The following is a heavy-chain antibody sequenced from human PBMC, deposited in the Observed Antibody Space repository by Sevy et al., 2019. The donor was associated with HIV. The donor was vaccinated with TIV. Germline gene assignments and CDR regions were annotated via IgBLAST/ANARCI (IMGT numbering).Heavy chain of an antibody. J-gene: IGHJ6*02. Sequence: SETLSLTCTVSGDSISGYYWSWIRQSPGKGLQWIGYIYYNGRTNYDPSLKSRVIISTDTSKNQFSLKLSSVTAADTAIYYCARAAANYYYAMDVWDQGTTVTVSS. CDR3: ARAAANYYYAMDV. CDR2: IYYNGRT. V-gene: IGHV4-59*01. CDR1: GDSISGYY.